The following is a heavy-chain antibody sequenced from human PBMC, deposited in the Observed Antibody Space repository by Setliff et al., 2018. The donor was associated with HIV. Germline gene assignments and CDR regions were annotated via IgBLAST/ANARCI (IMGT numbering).Heavy chain of an antibody. V-gene: IGHV1-2*06. J-gene: IGHJ4*02. CDR2: INPKSGGT. CDR3: TSGVEQWLIRGY. Sequence: ASVKVSCKASGYTFTDYYIHWVRQAPGQGLEWMGRINPKSGGTNYVQKFQGRFTISRDNSKNTVFLQMNSLKTEDTAVYYCTSGVEQWLIRGYWGQGTLVTVSS. CDR1: GYTFTDYY. D-gene: IGHD6-19*01.